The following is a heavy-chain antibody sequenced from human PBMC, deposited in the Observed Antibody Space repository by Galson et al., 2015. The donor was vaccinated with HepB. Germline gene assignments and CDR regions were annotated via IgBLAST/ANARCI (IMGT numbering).Heavy chain of an antibody. D-gene: IGHD6-13*01. CDR1: GFTFSNAW. CDR3: TTSGVYDSTIHYCYGMDV. J-gene: IGHJ6*02. CDR2: IKSKTDGGTT. V-gene: IGHV3-15*01. Sequence: SLRLSCAASGFTFSNAWMSWVRQAPGRGLEWVGRIKSKTDGGTTDYAAPVKGRFTISRDDSKNTLYLQMNSLKTEDTAVYYCTTSGVYDSTIHYCYGMDVWGQGTTVTVSS.